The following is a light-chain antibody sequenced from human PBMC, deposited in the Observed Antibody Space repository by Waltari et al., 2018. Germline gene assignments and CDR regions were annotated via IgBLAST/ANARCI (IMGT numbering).Light chain of an antibody. V-gene: IGKV1-5*03. Sequence: DIQMTQDPSTLSASVGDSVTITCRASQSISSWLAWYQQKPGKAPKLLIDKASSLESGVPSRFSGSGSGTEFTLTISSLQPDDFATYYCQQYNTYSGTFGQGTKVEIK. CDR1: QSISSW. J-gene: IGKJ1*01. CDR2: KAS. CDR3: QQYNTYSGT.